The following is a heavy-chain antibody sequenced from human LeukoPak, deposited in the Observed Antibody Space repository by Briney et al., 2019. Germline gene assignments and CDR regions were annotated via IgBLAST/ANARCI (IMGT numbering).Heavy chain of an antibody. J-gene: IGHJ6*02. CDR2: ISYDGSNK. V-gene: IGHV3-30-3*01. D-gene: IGHD2-21*02. Sequence: PGGSLRLSCAASGFTFSSYAMHWVRQAPGKGLEWVAVISYDGSNKYYADSVKGRFTISRDNSKNTLYLQMNSLRAGDTAVYYCARVLYCGGDCYSYGMDVWGQGTTVTVSS. CDR3: ARVLYCGGDCYSYGMDV. CDR1: GFTFSSYA.